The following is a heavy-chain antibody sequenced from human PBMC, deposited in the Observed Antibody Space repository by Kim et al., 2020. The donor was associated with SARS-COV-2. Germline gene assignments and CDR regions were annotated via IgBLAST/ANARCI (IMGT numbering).Heavy chain of an antibody. J-gene: IGHJ4*01. Sequence: SETLSLTCTVSGGSISTYCCCWIWHPPGKGMELIGYFSPYWRTNSNLSLKIRVLVSLATSTNLFSLSLRSLTVAATAASFCAWQEDRHYFDHW. CDR3: AWQEDRHYFDH. CDR1: GGSISTYC. V-gene: IGHV4-4*08. CDR2: FSPYWRT.